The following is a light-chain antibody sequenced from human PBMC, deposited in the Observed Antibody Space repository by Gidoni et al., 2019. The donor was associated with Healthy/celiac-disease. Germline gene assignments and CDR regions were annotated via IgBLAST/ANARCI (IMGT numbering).Light chain of an antibody. CDR1: HSVSSN. CDR3: QQYNNWPMYT. Sequence: EIVMTQSPDTLSVSPGERATLSCRASHSVSSNLAWYQQKPGQAPRLLIFGASTRATGIPARFSGSGSGTEFTLTISSLQSEDFAVFYCQQYNNWPMYTFXQXTKLEIK. CDR2: GAS. V-gene: IGKV3-15*01. J-gene: IGKJ2*01.